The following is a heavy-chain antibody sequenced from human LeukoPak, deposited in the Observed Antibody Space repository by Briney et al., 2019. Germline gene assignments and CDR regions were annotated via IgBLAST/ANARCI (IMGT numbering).Heavy chain of an antibody. V-gene: IGHV3-30*02. D-gene: IGHD1-26*01. J-gene: IGHJ4*02. CDR3: AKCYYDGRDSAFGD. Sequence: PGGSLRLSCAASGFTLEGFGMHWVRQAPGKGLEWVAFIRYDESQKYYIDSVKGRFSISRDTSKNVLYLQMNSLRAGDTAVYYCAKCYYDGRDSAFGDWGQGTPVTVSS. CDR2: IRYDESQK. CDR1: GFTLEGFG.